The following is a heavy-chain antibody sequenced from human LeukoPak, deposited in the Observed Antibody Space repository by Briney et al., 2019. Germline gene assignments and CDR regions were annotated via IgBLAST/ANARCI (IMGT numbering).Heavy chain of an antibody. D-gene: IGHD6-19*01. CDR1: GFTFTIYW. J-gene: IGHJ4*02. V-gene: IGHV3-7*01. CDR3: ASSGWYGFDY. CDR2: IHQDGTVK. Sequence: GGSLRLSCAASGFTFTIYWMTWFRQAPGKGLEWVANIHQDGTVKNYVDSVKGRFTISRDNAKNSLYLQMNSLRAEDTAVYYCASSGWYGFDYWGQGTLVTVSS.